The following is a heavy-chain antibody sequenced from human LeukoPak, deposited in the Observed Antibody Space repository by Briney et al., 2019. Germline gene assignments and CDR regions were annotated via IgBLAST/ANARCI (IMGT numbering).Heavy chain of an antibody. CDR2: IYYSGST. J-gene: IGHJ4*02. D-gene: IGHD6-6*01. CDR1: GGSISSYY. CDR3: ARYGSSLVFDY. Sequence: SETLSLTCTVSGGSISSYYWSWIRQPPGKGLEWIGYIYYSGSTNYNPSLKSRVTISVDTSKNQFSLKLSSVTAADTAVYYCARYGSSLVFDYWGQGTLVTVSS. V-gene: IGHV4-59*08.